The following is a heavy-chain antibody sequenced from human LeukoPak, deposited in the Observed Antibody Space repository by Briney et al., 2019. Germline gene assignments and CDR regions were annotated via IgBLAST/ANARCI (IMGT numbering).Heavy chain of an antibody. CDR3: AKGGYGSGTLPLGY. V-gene: IGHV3-23*01. D-gene: IGHD3-10*01. CDR2: ISASGDRT. Sequence: RPGGSLRLSCAASGFSFSSYAMSWARQAPGKGLEWVSGISASGDRTYYADSVKGRFTISRDNSKNTLILQMNSLRAEDTAVYYCAKGGYGSGTLPLGYWGQGTLVTVSS. CDR1: GFSFSSYA. J-gene: IGHJ4*02.